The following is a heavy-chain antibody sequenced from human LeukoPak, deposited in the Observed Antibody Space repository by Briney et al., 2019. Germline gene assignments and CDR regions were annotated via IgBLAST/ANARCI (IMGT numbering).Heavy chain of an antibody. J-gene: IGHJ4*02. Sequence: PGGSLRLSCAASGFTFSSYGMHWVRQAPGKGLEWVAVIWYDGSNKYYADSVKGRFTISRDNSKNTLYLRMNSLRAEDTAVYYCARRSSGYFLYYFDYWGQGTLVTVSS. CDR1: GFTFSSYG. CDR2: IWYDGSNK. CDR3: ARRSSGYFLYYFDY. D-gene: IGHD3-22*01. V-gene: IGHV3-33*08.